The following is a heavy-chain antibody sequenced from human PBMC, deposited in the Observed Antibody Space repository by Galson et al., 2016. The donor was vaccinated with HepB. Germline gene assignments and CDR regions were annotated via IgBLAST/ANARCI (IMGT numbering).Heavy chain of an antibody. Sequence: SLRLSCAASGFTFSSSFMSWVRQAPGKGLEWVSVIYSSESRYYTDSVKGRFTISRHNSKNTLYLQMNSLRPEDTAVYYCARAVTRTGLGTFDAWGRGTMVTVSS. D-gene: IGHD3/OR15-3a*01. V-gene: IGHV3-53*04. CDR2: IYSSESR. J-gene: IGHJ3*01. CDR3: ARAVTRTGLGTFDA. CDR1: GFTFSSSF.